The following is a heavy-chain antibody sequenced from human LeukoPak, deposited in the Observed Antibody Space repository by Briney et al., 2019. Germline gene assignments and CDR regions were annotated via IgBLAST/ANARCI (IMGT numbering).Heavy chain of an antibody. D-gene: IGHD1-1*01. J-gene: IGHJ6*02. CDR2: INKSSGAI. V-gene: IGHV3-48*02. Sequence: GGSLRLSCAASGFTLSSYSMSWVRQAPGKGLEWLSYINKSSGAIYYADSVKGRFTISRDNAKNSLYLQMNSLRDEDTAVYYCARVPGRLDGGNDYYYGMDVWGQGTTVTVSS. CDR3: ARVPGRLDGGNDYYYGMDV. CDR1: GFTLSSYS.